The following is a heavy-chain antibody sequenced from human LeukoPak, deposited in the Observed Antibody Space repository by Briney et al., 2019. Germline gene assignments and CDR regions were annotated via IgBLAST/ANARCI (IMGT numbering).Heavy chain of an antibody. D-gene: IGHD4-23*01. V-gene: IGHV4-59*10. CDR2: IYTSGST. CDR1: GGSFSGYY. CDR3: ARGGDYGGLEDY. Sequence: SETLSLTCAVYGGSFSGYYWSWIRQPAGKGLEWIGRIYTSGSTNYNPSLKSRVTISVDTSKNQFSLKLSSVTAADTAVYYCARGGDYGGLEDYWGQGTLVTVSS. J-gene: IGHJ4*02.